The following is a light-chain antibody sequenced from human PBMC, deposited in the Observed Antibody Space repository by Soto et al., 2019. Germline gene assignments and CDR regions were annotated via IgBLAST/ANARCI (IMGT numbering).Light chain of an antibody. J-gene: IGLJ1*01. CDR2: EVS. Sequence: QSALTQPPSASGSPGQSVTISCTGTSSDVGGYNYVSWYQQHPGKAPKLMIYEVSKRPSGVPDRFSGSKSGNTASLTVSGLQAEDEADYYCKSYEGSNIYVFGTGTKLTVL. CDR1: SSDVGGYNY. V-gene: IGLV2-8*01. CDR3: KSYEGSNIYV.